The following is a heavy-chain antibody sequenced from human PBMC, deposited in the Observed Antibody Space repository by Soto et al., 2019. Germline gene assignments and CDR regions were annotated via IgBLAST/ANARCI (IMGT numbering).Heavy chain of an antibody. CDR2: FYHSGTT. CDR3: ARHPILGYCSGFSCFPSDH. Sequence: QLQLQESGPGLVKPSETLSLTCTVSGGSISSSSYYWGWIRQPPGKGLEWIGSFYHSGTTYYNPSLKSRVTISLDTSENQFSLKLSSVTAADTAMYYCARHPILGYCSGFSCFPSDHWGQGTLVTVSS. J-gene: IGHJ5*02. V-gene: IGHV4-39*01. CDR1: GGSISSSSYY. D-gene: IGHD2-15*01.